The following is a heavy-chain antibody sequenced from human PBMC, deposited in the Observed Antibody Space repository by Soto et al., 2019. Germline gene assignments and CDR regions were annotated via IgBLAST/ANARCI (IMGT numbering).Heavy chain of an antibody. CDR2: TIESGST. CDR1: VWAFSAYS. J-gene: IGHJ4*01. V-gene: IGHV4-34*12. CDR3: ARRVYYDVFTNWYFDS. D-gene: IGHD3-22*01. Sequence: SEALSQTFVYCVWAFSAYSSNRIRQAPRARLERIGETIESGSTNYNPSLKSRVTISLDTSKNQFSLELNSVTAADTAVYYCARRVYYDVFTNWYFDSWGHGNMVTVSS.